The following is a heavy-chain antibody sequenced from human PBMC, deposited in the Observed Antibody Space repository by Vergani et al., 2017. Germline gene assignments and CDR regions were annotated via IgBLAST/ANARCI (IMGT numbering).Heavy chain of an antibody. J-gene: IGHJ4*02. CDR1: GGSISSSSYY. CDR3: AGRTAMVLGVLEIARYYCDY. V-gene: IGHV4-39*01. Sequence: QLQLQESGPGLVKPSETLSLTCTVSGGSISSSSYYWGWIRHPPGKGLEWIGSIYYSGSTYYNPSLKSRGTISVDTSKNQFSLKLSSVTAADTAVYYCAGRTAMVLGVLEIARYYCDYWGQGTLVTVSS. CDR2: IYYSGST. D-gene: IGHD3-10*01.